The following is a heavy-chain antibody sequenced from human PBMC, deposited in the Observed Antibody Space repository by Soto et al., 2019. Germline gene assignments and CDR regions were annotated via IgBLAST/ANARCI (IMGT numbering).Heavy chain of an antibody. J-gene: IGHJ5*02. CDR1: GGSVSSGSYY. CDR3: ASSVSTRGYSYGYADWFDP. V-gene: IGHV4-61*01. CDR2: IYYSGST. Sequence: QVQLQESGPGLVKPSETLSLTCTVPGGSVSSGSYYWSWIRQPPGKGLEWSGYIYYSGSTNYNPSLKSRVTISVDTSKNQVSLKLSSVTAADTAVYYCASSVSTRGYSYGYADWFDPWGQGTLVTVSS. D-gene: IGHD5-18*01.